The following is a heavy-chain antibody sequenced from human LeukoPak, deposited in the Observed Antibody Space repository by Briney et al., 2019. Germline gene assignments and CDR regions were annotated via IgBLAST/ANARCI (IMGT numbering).Heavy chain of an antibody. V-gene: IGHV3-53*01. D-gene: IGHD1-1*01. Sequence: QSGGSVRLSCAASGFTFTDYYMSWIRQAPGKGLEWVSLLYTGGRTYYADSVAGRFTISRDDSKNTVYLHMNTVRAEDTAMYYCASGGVSYWNPRNWGQGTLVTVSS. J-gene: IGHJ1*01. CDR3: ASGGVSYWNPRN. CDR2: LYTGGRT. CDR1: GFTFTDYY.